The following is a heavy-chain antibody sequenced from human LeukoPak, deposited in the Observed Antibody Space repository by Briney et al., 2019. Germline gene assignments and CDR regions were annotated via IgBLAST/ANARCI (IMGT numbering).Heavy chain of an antibody. Sequence: PSETLSLTCTVSGGSISSYYWSWIRQPPGKGLEWIGYIYNSGSTNYTPSLKSRVTISIDTSKNQFSLKLSSVTAADTAVYYCAREGGAISFIDYWSQGTLVTVSS. CDR2: IYNSGST. CDR3: AREGGAISFIDY. J-gene: IGHJ4*02. V-gene: IGHV4-59*01. D-gene: IGHD3-16*02. CDR1: GGSISSYY.